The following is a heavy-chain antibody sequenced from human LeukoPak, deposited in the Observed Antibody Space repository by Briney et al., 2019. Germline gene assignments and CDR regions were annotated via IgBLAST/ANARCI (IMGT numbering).Heavy chain of an antibody. Sequence: GGSLRLSCAASGFTLSSYWMHWVRQAPGKGLVWVSRINGDGSSTSYADSVKGRFTISRDNAKNTLYLQMNSLRVEDTAVYYCAMIAVAGAGYWGQGTLVTVPS. CDR2: INGDGSST. D-gene: IGHD6-19*01. V-gene: IGHV3-74*01. CDR3: AMIAVAGAGY. J-gene: IGHJ4*02. CDR1: GFTLSSYW.